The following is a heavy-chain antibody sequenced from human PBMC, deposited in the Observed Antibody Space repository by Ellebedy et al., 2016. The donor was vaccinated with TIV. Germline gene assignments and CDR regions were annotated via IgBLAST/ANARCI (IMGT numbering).Heavy chain of an antibody. D-gene: IGHD2-21*01. CDR3: AKDEGPYCGGDCYSDNWFDP. V-gene: IGHV3-23*01. J-gene: IGHJ5*02. CDR2: ISGSGGST. Sequence: GGSLRLXXAASGFTFSSYAMSWVRQAPGKGLEWVSAISGSGGSTYYADSVKGRFTISRDNSKNTLYLQMNSLRAEDTAVYYCAKDEGPYCGGDCYSDNWFDPWGQGTLVTVSS. CDR1: GFTFSSYA.